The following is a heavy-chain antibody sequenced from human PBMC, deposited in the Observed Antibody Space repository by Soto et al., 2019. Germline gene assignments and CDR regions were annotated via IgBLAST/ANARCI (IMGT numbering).Heavy chain of an antibody. V-gene: IGHV3-15*01. CDR3: TTDLTYIAVAGL. CDR2: IKSKTDGGTT. D-gene: IGHD6-19*01. CDR1: GFSITNAW. Sequence: PGGSLRLSCAASGFSITNAWMTWVRQPPGKGLEWVGRIKSKTDGGTTDYVAPVKGRFTISRDDSKNTLYLQMNSLKTEDTAVYYCTTDLTYIAVAGLWGQGTLVTVSS. J-gene: IGHJ4*02.